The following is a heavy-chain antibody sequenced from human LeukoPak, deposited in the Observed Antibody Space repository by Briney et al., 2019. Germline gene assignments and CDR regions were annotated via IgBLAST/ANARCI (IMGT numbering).Heavy chain of an antibody. V-gene: IGHV4-39*02. Sequence: SETLSLTCTVSGESISSRSYYWGWIRQPPGRGLEWIGTIYYSGSTYYNPSLKSRVTISVDTSKNHFSLRLSSVTAADTAVYYCASFIRPFDYWGQGTLVTVSS. CDR3: ASFIRPFDY. CDR2: IYYSGST. J-gene: IGHJ4*02. D-gene: IGHD4-17*01. CDR1: GESISSRSYY.